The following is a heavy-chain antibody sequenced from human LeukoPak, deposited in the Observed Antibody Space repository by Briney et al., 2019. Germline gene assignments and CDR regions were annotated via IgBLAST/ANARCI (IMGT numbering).Heavy chain of an antibody. Sequence: ASVKVSCKASGYTFTSYGISWVRQAPGQGLEWMGWISAYNGNTNYAQKLQGRVTMTTDTPTSTAYMELRSLRSDDTAVYYCARDRIDIVVVPAAYYYYGMDVWGQGTTVTVSS. CDR2: ISAYNGNT. CDR3: ARDRIDIVVVPAAYYYYGMDV. D-gene: IGHD2-2*01. V-gene: IGHV1-18*01. J-gene: IGHJ6*02. CDR1: GYTFTSYG.